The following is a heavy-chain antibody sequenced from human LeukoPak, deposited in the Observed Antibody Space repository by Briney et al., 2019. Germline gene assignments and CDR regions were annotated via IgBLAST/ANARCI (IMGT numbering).Heavy chain of an antibody. Sequence: SETLSLTCAVYGGSFSGYYWSWIRQPPGKGLEWIGYIYHSGSTYYNPSLKSRVTISVDRSKNQFSLKLSSVTAADTAVYYCARVNQIRNYYGMDVWGQGTTVTVSS. CDR3: ARVNQIRNYYGMDV. V-gene: IGHV4-34*01. J-gene: IGHJ6*02. CDR1: GGSFSGYY. CDR2: IYHSGST. D-gene: IGHD3-3*01.